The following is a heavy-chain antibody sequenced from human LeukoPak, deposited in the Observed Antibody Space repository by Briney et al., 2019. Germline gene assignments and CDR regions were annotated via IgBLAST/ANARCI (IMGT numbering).Heavy chain of an antibody. CDR2: ITPIFGTA. J-gene: IGHJ4*02. D-gene: IGHD3-22*01. CDR3: AREWGLESSGYYYAY. CDR1: GYTFTSYD. V-gene: IGHV1-69*13. Sequence: ASVKVSCKASGYTFTSYDINWVRQAPGQGFEWMGGITPIFGTANFAQKFQGRVSITADESTSTAFMELSSLRSEDTAVYYCAREWGLESSGYYYAYWGQGTLVTVSS.